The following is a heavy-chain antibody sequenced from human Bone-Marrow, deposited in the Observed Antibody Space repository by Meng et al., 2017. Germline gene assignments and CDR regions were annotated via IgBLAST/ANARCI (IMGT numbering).Heavy chain of an antibody. Sequence: VELGGAGPGVVQPSGYLSLPCAASGGSSSSSNWWSWVRQPPGKGLEWIGEIYHSGSTNYNPSLKSRVTISVDKSKNQFSLKLSSVTAADTAVYYCARVRVEYWYFDLWGRGTLVTVSS. J-gene: IGHJ2*01. CDR1: GGSSSSSNW. CDR2: IYHSGST. CDR3: ARVRVEYWYFDL. V-gene: IGHV4-4*02.